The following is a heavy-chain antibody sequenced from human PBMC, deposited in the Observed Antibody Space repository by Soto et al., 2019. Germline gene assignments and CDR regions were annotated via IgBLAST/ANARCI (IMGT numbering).Heavy chain of an antibody. D-gene: IGHD3-3*01. J-gene: IGHJ6*03. CDR2: IYYSGST. CDR1: GGSISSGGYY. CDR3: ARARPGDDFWSGYGGDYYYYMDV. V-gene: IGHV4-31*03. Sequence: QVQLQESGPGLVKPSQTLSLTCTVSGGSISSGGYYWSWIRQHPGKGLEWIGYIYYSGSTYYNPSLKSRVTISVDTSKNQFSLKLSSVTAADTAVYYCARARPGDDFWSGYGGDYYYYMDVWGKGTTVTVSS.